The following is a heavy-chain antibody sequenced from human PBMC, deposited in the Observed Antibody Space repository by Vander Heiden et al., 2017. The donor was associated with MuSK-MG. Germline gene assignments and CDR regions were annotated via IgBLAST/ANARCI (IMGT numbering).Heavy chain of an antibody. CDR1: GATFRHFA. CDR3: APDLGNYYNGVYYPYAMGV. V-gene: IGHV1-69*04. J-gene: IGHJ6*02. Sequence: QVQLVQSGAEVKNPGSSVKVSCTGSGATFRHFAISWVRQAPGQGLEWMGRIIPVLGRSDYAQKFQGRVTITADRSTNTAYMELNSLRSEDTAVYYCAPDLGNYYNGVYYPYAMGVWGQGTTVTVSS. D-gene: IGHD3-10*01. CDR2: IIPVLGRS.